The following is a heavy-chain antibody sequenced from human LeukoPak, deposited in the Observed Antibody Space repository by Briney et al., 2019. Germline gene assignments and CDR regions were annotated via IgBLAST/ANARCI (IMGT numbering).Heavy chain of an antibody. CDR3: ARSGSYDAFDI. D-gene: IGHD1-26*01. J-gene: IGHJ3*02. CDR1: GFTFSSYW. V-gene: IGHV3-7*03. CDR2: IKKDGSEK. Sequence: PGGSLRLSCAASGFTFSSYWMSWVRQAPGKGLEWVANIKKDGSEKYYVDSVKGRFTISRDNAKNSLYLQMNSLRAEDTAVYYCARSGSYDAFDIWGQGTMVTVSS.